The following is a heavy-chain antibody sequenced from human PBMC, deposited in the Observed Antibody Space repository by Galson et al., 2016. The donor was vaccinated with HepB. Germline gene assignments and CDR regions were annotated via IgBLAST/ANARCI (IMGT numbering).Heavy chain of an antibody. Sequence: SLRLSCAASGFTFSDHYMDWVRQAPGKGLEWVGRTRNKASSYSTEYAASVEGRFTISRDDSKNSLYLQMNSLKTEDTAVYYCARDSGTYEIDYWGQGTLVTVSS. D-gene: IGHD1-26*01. CDR2: TRNKASSYST. CDR1: GFTFSDHY. J-gene: IGHJ4*02. CDR3: ARDSGTYEIDY. V-gene: IGHV3-72*01.